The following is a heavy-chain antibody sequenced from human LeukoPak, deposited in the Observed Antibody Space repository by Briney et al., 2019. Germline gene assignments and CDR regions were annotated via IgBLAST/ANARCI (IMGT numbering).Heavy chain of an antibody. D-gene: IGHD6-13*01. CDR3: ARSIAAADVFDI. J-gene: IGHJ3*02. CDR1: GGSIRSSSYY. CDR2: GYYSGST. V-gene: IGHV4-39*07. Sequence: PSETLSLTCTVSGGSIRSSSYYWGWIRQPPGKGLEWIESGYYSGSTYYNPSLKSRVTISVDTSKNQFSLKLSSVTAADTAVYYCARSIAAADVFDIWGQGTMVTVSS.